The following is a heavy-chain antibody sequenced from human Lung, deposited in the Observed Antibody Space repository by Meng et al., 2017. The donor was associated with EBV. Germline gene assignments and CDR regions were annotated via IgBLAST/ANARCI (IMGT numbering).Heavy chain of an antibody. CDR2: ISSGNSYI. Sequence: EVQLVASGGXLVTPGESXIRSCAASGFIFSDSNMNWVRQAPGKGLEWVSSISSGNSYIYYADSVKGRFSISRDNAKNSLSLQMNSLRAEDAAVYYCARLAGTGWFDPWGQGTLVTVSS. V-gene: IGHV3-21*02. CDR1: GFIFSDSN. CDR3: ARLAGTGWFDP. J-gene: IGHJ5*02. D-gene: IGHD1-7*01.